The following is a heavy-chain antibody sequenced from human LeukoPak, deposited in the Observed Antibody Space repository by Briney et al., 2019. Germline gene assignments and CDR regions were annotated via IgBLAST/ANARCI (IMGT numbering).Heavy chain of an antibody. CDR3: ARDYGDLYYFDY. D-gene: IGHD4-17*01. J-gene: IGHJ4*02. V-gene: IGHV3-30*19. CDR1: GFTFSSYG. Sequence: PGGSLRLSCAASGFTFSSYGMHWVRQAPGKGLEWVAVISYDGSNKYYADSVKGRFTISRDNSKNTLYLQMNSLRAEDTAVYYCARDYGDLYYFDYWGQGTLVTVSS. CDR2: ISYDGSNK.